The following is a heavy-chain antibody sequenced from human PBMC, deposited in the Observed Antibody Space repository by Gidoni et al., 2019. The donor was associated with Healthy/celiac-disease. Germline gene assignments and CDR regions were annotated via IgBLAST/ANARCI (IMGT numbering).Heavy chain of an antibody. V-gene: IGHV3-9*01. CDR2: ISWNSGSI. Sequence: EVQRVESGGGLVQPGRSLRLSCAAFGFTFDDYAMHWVRQAPGKGLEWVSGISWNSGSIGYADSVKGRFTISRDNAKNSLYLQMNSLRAEDTALYYCAKDMNYGRSGPTDRWGQGTLVTVSS. CDR1: GFTFDDYA. D-gene: IGHD3-22*01. CDR3: AKDMNYGRSGPTDR. J-gene: IGHJ4*02.